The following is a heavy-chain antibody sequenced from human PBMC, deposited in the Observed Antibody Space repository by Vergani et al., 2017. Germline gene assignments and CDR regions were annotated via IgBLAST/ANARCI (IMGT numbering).Heavy chain of an antibody. CDR3: SRGRGYSFGYSDY. CDR1: GVAFSDYA. J-gene: IGHJ4*02. CDR2: IRSKGYGGTT. D-gene: IGHD5-18*01. Sequence: EVQLVESGGGLVQPGRSLRLSCTDSGVAFSDYAMSWVRQAPGKGLEWVGFIRSKGYGGTTEYAASVKGRFTISRDDSKRLAYLQLSGLKTEDTAVYFCSRGRGYSFGYSDYWGQGTLVTVSS. V-gene: IGHV3-49*04.